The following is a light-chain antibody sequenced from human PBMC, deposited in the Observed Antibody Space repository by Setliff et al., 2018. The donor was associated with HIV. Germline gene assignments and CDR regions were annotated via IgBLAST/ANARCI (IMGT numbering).Light chain of an antibody. Sequence: QSALTQPRSVSGSPGQSINISCTGTSRDVGGYNSVSWYQQHPGEAPKLIIYDVTKRPSGAPDRFSGSKSGNTASLTVSGLQVEDEADYHCCSYAGFNTLVFGGGTK. CDR1: SRDVGGYNS. CDR3: CSYAGFNTLV. CDR2: DVT. J-gene: IGLJ2*01. V-gene: IGLV2-11*01.